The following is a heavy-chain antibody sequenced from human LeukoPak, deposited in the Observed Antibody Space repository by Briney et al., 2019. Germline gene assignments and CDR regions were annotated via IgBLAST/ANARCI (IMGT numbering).Heavy chain of an antibody. V-gene: IGHV4-30-2*01. D-gene: IGHD2-2*01. CDR3: AREGGDIVVVDGAFDI. Sequence: SQTLSLTCAVSGGSISSGGYSWSWIRQPPGKGLEWIGYIYHSGNTYYNPSLKSRVTMSVDRSKNQFSLKLNSVTAADTAVYYCAREGGDIVVVDGAFDIWGQGTMVTVSS. CDR1: GGSISSGGYS. CDR2: IYHSGNT. J-gene: IGHJ3*02.